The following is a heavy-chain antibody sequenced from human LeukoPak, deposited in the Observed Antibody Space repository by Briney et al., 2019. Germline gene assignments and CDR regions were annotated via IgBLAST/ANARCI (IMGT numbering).Heavy chain of an antibody. D-gene: IGHD2-8*01. V-gene: IGHV3-21*01. CDR3: ARVYLERLTAGYFDH. Sequence: PGGSLRLSCTASGFTFSSYSLNWVRQAPGKGLEWVSSVSTGSNYIYYADSVKGRFTISRDNDKNSLYLQMNSLRDEDSAAYYCARVYLERLTAGYFDHWGQGTWVTVSP. CDR2: VSTGSNYI. J-gene: IGHJ4*02. CDR1: GFTFSSYS.